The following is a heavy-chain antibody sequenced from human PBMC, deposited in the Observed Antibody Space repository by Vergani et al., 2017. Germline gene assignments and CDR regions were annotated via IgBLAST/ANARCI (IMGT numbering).Heavy chain of an antibody. Sequence: EVQLVESGGVVVQPGGSLRLSCAASGFTFDDYAMHWVRQAPGKGLEWVSGISWNSGSTGYADSVKGRFTISRDNAKNSLYLQMNSLRAEDTALYYCAKGSSSSWYDWFDPWGQGTLVTVSS. J-gene: IGHJ5*02. V-gene: IGHV3-9*01. CDR2: ISWNSGST. D-gene: IGHD6-13*01. CDR3: AKGSSSSWYDWFDP. CDR1: GFTFDDYA.